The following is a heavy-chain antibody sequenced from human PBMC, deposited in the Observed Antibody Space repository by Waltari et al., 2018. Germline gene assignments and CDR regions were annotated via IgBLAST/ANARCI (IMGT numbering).Heavy chain of an antibody. V-gene: IGHV3-7*01. CDR2: GSQDGSEK. CDR3: ARENSHWYFDL. D-gene: IGHD1-26*01. Sequence: EVQLVESGGGLAQPGGSLRLSCAASGFTFRNYWMTWVRQAPGKGVEWVANGSQDGSEKAYVDSVKGRFTISRDNAKNSLYLQMNSLRAEDTAVYYCARENSHWYFDLWGRGTLVTVSS. J-gene: IGHJ2*01. CDR1: GFTFRNYW.